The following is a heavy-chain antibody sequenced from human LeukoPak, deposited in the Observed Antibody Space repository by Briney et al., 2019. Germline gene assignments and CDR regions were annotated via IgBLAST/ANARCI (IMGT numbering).Heavy chain of an antibody. CDR2: IYYSGGT. D-gene: IGHD6-13*01. CDR3: ASKGGAAAGTFDY. J-gene: IGHJ4*02. CDR1: GGSISSYY. Sequence: SETLSLTCTVSGGSISSYYWSWIRQPPGKGLEWIGYIYYSGGTNYNPSLKSRVTISVDTSKNQFSLKLSSVTAADTAVYYCASKGGAAAGTFDYWGQGTLVTVSS. V-gene: IGHV4-59*01.